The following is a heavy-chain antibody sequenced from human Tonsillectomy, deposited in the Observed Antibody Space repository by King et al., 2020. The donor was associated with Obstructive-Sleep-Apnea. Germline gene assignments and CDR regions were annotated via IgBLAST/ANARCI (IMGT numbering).Heavy chain of an antibody. CDR3: ARDLRYYHYYYGMDV. Sequence: VQLQQWGAGLLKPSETLSLTCAVYGGSFSDYYWNWIRQPPGKGLEWIGEITHSGSTNYNPSLKSRVTISVDTSKNQFSLRLSFVTAADTAVYYCARDLRYYHYYYGMDVWGQGTTVTVSS. V-gene: IGHV4-34*01. D-gene: IGHD3-9*01. J-gene: IGHJ6*02. CDR2: ITHSGST. CDR1: GGSFSDYY.